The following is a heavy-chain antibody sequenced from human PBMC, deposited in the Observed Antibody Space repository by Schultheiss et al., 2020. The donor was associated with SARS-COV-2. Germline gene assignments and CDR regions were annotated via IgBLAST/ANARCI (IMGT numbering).Heavy chain of an antibody. D-gene: IGHD2-2*01. CDR1: GGSFSDFY. CDR2: INHSGST. Sequence: SQTLSLTCAVYGGSFSDFYWSWIRQPPGKGLEWIGEINHSGSTKYNPSLKSRVTISVDTSKNQFSLKLSSVTAADTAVYYCARHRGVDCSSTSCRRYYYYYGMDVWGQGTTVTVSS. J-gene: IGHJ6*02. CDR3: ARHRGVDCSSTSCRRYYYYYGMDV. V-gene: IGHV4-34*09.